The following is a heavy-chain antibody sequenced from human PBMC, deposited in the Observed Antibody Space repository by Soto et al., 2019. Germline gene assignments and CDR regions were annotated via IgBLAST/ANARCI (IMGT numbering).Heavy chain of an antibody. CDR2: ISSSSSTI. V-gene: IGHV3-48*01. Sequence: GGSLRLSCAASGFTLSIYSMNWVRQAPGKGLEWVSYISSSSSTIHYADSVKGRFTISRDNAKNSLYLQMNSLRAEDTAVYYCARDEGSSSWLDFWGQGTLVTVSS. CDR3: ARDEGSSSWLDF. J-gene: IGHJ4*02. D-gene: IGHD6-13*01. CDR1: GFTLSIYS.